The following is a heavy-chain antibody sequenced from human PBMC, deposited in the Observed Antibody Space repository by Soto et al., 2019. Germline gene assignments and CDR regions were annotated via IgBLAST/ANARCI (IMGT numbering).Heavy chain of an antibody. V-gene: IGHV4-59*01. CDR2: MYNTGST. D-gene: IGHD2-21*02. CDR3: ARDLWGYCGTDCYPLDV. Sequence: SETLSLTCTVSNDSISSYCWSWIRQPPGKGLEWIGYMYNTGSTVYNPSLKSRVTISVDTSKNQFSLKLNAVTAADTAVYYCARDLWGYCGTDCYPLDVWGQGTTVTVS. CDR1: NDSISSYC. J-gene: IGHJ6*02.